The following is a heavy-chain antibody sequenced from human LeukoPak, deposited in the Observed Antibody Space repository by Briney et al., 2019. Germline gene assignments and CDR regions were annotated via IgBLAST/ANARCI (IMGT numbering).Heavy chain of an antibody. CDR3: AKGGRNCSSTSCYRGREYYYYYYYMDV. J-gene: IGHJ6*03. V-gene: IGHV3-30*02. CDR2: IRYDGSNK. Sequence: PGGSLRLSCAASGFTFSSYGMHGVRQAPGKGLGWVAFIRYDGSNKYYADSVKGRFTISRDNSKNTLYLQMNSLRAEDTAVYYCAKGGRNCSSTSCYRGREYYYYYYYMDVWGKGTTVTVSS. D-gene: IGHD2-2*02. CDR1: GFTFSSYG.